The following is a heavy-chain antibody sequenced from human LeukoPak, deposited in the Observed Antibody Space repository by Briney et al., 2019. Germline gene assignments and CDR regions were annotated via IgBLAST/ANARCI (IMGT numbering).Heavy chain of an antibody. CDR1: GYTFTSYG. Sequence: ASVKVSCKASGYTFTSYGISWVRQAPGQGLEWMGWISAYNGNTNYAQKLQGRVTMTTDTSTSTAYMEPRSLRSDDTAVYYCARDAWIVGALDYWGQGTLVTVSS. J-gene: IGHJ4*02. CDR3: ARDAWIVGALDY. CDR2: ISAYNGNT. V-gene: IGHV1-18*01. D-gene: IGHD1-26*01.